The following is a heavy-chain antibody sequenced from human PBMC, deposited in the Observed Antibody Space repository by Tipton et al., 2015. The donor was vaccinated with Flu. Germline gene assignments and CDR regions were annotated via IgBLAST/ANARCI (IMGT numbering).Heavy chain of an antibody. J-gene: IGHJ5*02. Sequence: TLSLTCFVSGGSISSASYYWSWIRQPAGKGLEWIGRIFTSGSSNYNPSLKSRVTISLDTSKNQFSLKLKSVTAADTAVYYCVRDRGFSNWFDPWGQGTLVTVSS. CDR1: GGSISSASYY. V-gene: IGHV4-61*02. D-gene: IGHD3-10*01. CDR2: IFTSGSS. CDR3: VRDRGFSNWFDP.